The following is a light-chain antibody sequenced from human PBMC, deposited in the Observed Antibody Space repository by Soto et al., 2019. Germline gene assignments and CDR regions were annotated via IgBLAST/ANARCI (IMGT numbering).Light chain of an antibody. V-gene: IGKV1-5*01. J-gene: IGKJ1*01. Sequence: DIQMTQSPSTLSASVGARAPITCRASQSISSWLAWYQQKPGKAPKLLIYDASSLESGVPSRFSGSGSGTEFTLTISSLQPDDFATYYCQQYNSYSPWTFGQGTKVDI. CDR3: QQYNSYSPWT. CDR1: QSISSW. CDR2: DAS.